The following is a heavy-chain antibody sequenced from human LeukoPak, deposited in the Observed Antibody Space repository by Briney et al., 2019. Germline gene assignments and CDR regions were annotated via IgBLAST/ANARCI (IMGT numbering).Heavy chain of an antibody. D-gene: IGHD6-13*01. CDR3: AKSPYRGGSSWTEFDY. V-gene: IGHV3-30*02. CDR2: IRYDGSDK. J-gene: IGHJ4*02. Sequence: GGSLRLSCAASGFTVSSNYMSWVRQAPGKGLEWVAFIRYDGSDKYYADSVKGRFTISRESSKNTVYLQMNSLRDEDTAVYYCAKSPYRGGSSWTEFDYWGQGTLVTVSS. CDR1: GFTVSSNY.